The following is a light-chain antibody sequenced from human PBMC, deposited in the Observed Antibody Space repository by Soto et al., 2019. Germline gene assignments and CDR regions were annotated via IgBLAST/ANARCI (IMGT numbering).Light chain of an antibody. J-gene: IGKJ3*01. V-gene: IGKV3-20*01. CDR3: QQHGSSPVT. Sequence: EIVLTQSPGTLSLSPGERATLSCRASQSVSSSYLAWYQQKPGQAPRLLIYGASSRATGIPDRFSGSGSGTEFTLTISRLEPEDFAVYYCQQHGSSPVTFGPGTKVDIK. CDR2: GAS. CDR1: QSVSSSY.